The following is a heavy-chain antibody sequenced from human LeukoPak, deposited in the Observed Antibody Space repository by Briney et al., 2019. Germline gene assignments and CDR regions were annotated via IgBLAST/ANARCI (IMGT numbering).Heavy chain of an antibody. CDR1: GGSISSSSYY. Sequence: RASETLSLTCTVSGGSISSSSYYWGWIRQPPGKGLEWIGSIYYSGSTYYNPSLKSRGTISVDTSKNQFSLKLSPVTAADTAVYYCARSSEYSGSYYGEGAFDIWGQGTMVTVSS. J-gene: IGHJ3*02. D-gene: IGHD1-26*01. CDR3: ARSSEYSGSYYGEGAFDI. V-gene: IGHV4-39*01. CDR2: IYYSGST.